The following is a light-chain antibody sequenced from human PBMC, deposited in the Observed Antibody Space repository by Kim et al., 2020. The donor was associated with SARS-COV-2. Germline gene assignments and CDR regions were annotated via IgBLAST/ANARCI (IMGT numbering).Light chain of an antibody. CDR3: QQYKTSPWT. CDR2: KAS. V-gene: IGKV1-5*03. J-gene: IGKJ1*01. CDR1: QSIRSY. Sequence: ASVGDRVTITCRASQSIRSYLAWYQQKPGKAPELLIYKASILESGVPSRFSGSGSGTEFTLTISSLQPDDFASFYCQQYKTSPWTFGQGTKVDIK.